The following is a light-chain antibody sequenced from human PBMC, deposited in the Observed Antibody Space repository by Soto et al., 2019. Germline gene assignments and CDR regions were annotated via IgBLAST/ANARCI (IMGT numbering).Light chain of an antibody. Sequence: EIVLTQSPGTLSLSPGERATLYCRASQSVSSSYLAWYQQKPGQAPRLLIYGASSRATGIPDRFSGSGSVTDFTLTISRLEPEDFAVYYCQQYGSSLLLTFGGGTKVEIK. V-gene: IGKV3-20*01. CDR2: GAS. J-gene: IGKJ4*01. CDR1: QSVSSSY. CDR3: QQYGSSLLLT.